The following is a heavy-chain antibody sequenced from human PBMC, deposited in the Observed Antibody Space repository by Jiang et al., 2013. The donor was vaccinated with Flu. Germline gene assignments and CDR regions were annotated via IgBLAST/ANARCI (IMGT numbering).Heavy chain of an antibody. D-gene: IGHD3-3*01. CDR1: GGSISSSSYY. CDR3: ASRITIPRGFDP. J-gene: IGHJ5*02. V-gene: IGHV4-39*01. Sequence: ETLSLTCTVSGGSISSSSYYWGWDPPSPQGRGVEWIGSIYYSGSTYYNPSLKSRVTISVDTSKNQFSLKLSSVTAADTAVYYCASRITIPRGFDPWGQGTLVTVSS. CDR2: IYYSGST.